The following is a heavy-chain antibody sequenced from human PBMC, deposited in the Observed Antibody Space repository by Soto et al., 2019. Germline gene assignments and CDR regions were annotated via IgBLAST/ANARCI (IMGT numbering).Heavy chain of an antibody. V-gene: IGHV1-8*01. J-gene: IGHJ2*01. CDR3: ARRMTWSLWCFDL. CDR2: MNPNSGNT. CDR1: GYTFKDYD. Sequence: EASVKVSCKASGYTFKDYDINWVRRAPGQGLEWMGWMNPNSGNTAYARKFHDRITMTRSVSARTAFMESSSLTPEDTAVYYCARRMTWSLWCFDLWGSGTQVTVSS. D-gene: IGHD1-26*01.